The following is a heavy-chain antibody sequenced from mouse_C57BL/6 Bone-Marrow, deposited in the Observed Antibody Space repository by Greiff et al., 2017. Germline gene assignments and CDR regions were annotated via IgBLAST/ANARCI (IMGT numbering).Heavy chain of an antibody. J-gene: IGHJ4*01. Sequence: QVQLQQPGAELVMPGASVKLSCKASGYTFTSYWMHWVKQRPGQGLEWIGEIDPSASYTNYNQKFKGKSTLTVDKSSSTAYLQLSSLTSEDSAVYYCARPAYYSNFYAMDYWGQGTSVTVSS. D-gene: IGHD2-5*01. CDR3: ARPAYYSNFYAMDY. V-gene: IGHV1-69*01. CDR2: IDPSASYT. CDR1: GYTFTSYW.